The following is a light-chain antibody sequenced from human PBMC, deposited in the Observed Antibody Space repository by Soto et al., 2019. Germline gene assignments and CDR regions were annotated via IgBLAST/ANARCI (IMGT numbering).Light chain of an antibody. CDR1: QSVSGSQ. Sequence: EIVLTQSPGTLSLSPGERVTLSCRASQSVSGSQLAWYQQKPGQAPRLLIYGASSRASGVPDRFSGIASGTAFTFIISRLGPEGFGIFSCYQYGHFPHTFGQRTTRETK. CDR3: YQYGHFPHT. J-gene: IGKJ2*01. V-gene: IGKV3-20*01. CDR2: GAS.